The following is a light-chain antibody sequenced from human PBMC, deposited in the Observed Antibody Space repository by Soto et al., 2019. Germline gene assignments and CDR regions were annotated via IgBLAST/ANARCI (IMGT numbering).Light chain of an antibody. CDR1: QSVDSGY. CDR3: QQYGGSPQT. V-gene: IGKV3-20*01. CDR2: GAS. Sequence: EIVLTQSPGTLSLSPGERATLSCRASQSVDSGYLAWYQQRPGQAPRLLIYGASRRATGIPDRFSGSGSGTDFTLTISRLEPEDFAVYYCQQYGGSPQTFGQGTRLDIK. J-gene: IGKJ2*01.